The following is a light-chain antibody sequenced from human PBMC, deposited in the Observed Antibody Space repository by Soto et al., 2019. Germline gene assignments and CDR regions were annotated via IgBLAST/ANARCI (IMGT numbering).Light chain of an antibody. J-gene: IGKJ1*01. Sequence: DIQMTQSPSSLSASVGDRVIITCRASQSISNHLNWYQQKPGTAPKLLIYHASTLESGVPSRFSGSGSGTEFTLTISGLQPDDFATYYCQQYMSYSFGQGTKVDNK. CDR1: QSISNH. CDR2: HAS. CDR3: QQYMSYS. V-gene: IGKV1-5*01.